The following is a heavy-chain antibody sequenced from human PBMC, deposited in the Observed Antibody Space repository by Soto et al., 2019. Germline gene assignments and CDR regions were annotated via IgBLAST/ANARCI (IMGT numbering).Heavy chain of an antibody. D-gene: IGHD6-13*01. V-gene: IGHV4-38-2*01. CDR2: IYHSGST. CDR3: ARVGIAAAGIVSLDY. J-gene: IGHJ4*02. CDR1: GYSISSEYY. Sequence: PSETLSLTCVVSGYSISSEYYWGWIRQSPGKGLEWIGSIYHSGSTYYNPSLKSRVTISIDKSKNQFSLKLSSVTAADTAVYYCARVGIAAAGIVSLDYWGQGTLVTVSS.